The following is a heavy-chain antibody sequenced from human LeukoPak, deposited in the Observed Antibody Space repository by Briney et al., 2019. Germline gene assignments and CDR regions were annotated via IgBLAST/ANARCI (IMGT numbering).Heavy chain of an antibody. V-gene: IGHV1-18*01. Sequence: ASVKVSCKASGYTFTSYGISWVRQAPGQGLEWMGWISAYNGNTNYAQKLQGRVTMTTDTSTSTAYMELRSLRSDDTAVYYCARGLITTVRGVTPDYWGQGTLVTVSS. CDR2: ISAYNGNT. D-gene: IGHD3-10*01. CDR3: ARGLITTVRGVTPDY. CDR1: GYTFTSYG. J-gene: IGHJ4*02.